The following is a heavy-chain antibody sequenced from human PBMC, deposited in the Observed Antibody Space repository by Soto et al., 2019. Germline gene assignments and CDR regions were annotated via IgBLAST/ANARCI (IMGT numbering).Heavy chain of an antibody. J-gene: IGHJ6*02. Sequence: GASVKVSCKASGGTFSSYAISWVRQAPGQGLEWMGGIIPIFGTANYAQKFQGRVTITADESTSTAYMELSSLRSEDTAVYYCARAMGWTGYLHYYYYGMDVWGQGTTVTVSS. CDR2: IIPIFGTA. CDR1: GGTFSSYA. CDR3: ARAMGWTGYLHYYYYGMDV. V-gene: IGHV1-69*13. D-gene: IGHD3-9*01.